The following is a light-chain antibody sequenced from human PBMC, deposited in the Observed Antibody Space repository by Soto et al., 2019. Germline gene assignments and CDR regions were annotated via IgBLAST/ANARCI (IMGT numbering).Light chain of an antibody. CDR1: SSDIGDSNF. CDR2: DVS. V-gene: IGLV2-14*01. J-gene: IGLJ1*01. CDR3: SSYTSTTSVRFV. Sequence: QSALAQPASVSGSPGQSITISCTGTSSDIGDSNFVSWYQHHPGKAPKLLMYDVSDRPSRISSRFSGSKSANTASLTISGLQAEDEALYYCSSYTSTTSVRFVFGTGTKVTVL.